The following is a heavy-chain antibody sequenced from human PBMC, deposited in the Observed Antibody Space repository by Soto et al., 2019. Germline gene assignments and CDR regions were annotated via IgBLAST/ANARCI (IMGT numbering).Heavy chain of an antibody. CDR2: IFTSGT. J-gene: IGHJ4*02. Sequence: SETLSLTCSVSGGSISRYHLTWIRQPAGKGLEWIGRIFTSGTKYNPSLESRVTMSVDTSKTQFSLNLSSVTAAATAVYYCARECGSWHDHWGQGTLVTVSS. CDR3: ARECGSWHDH. V-gene: IGHV4-4*07. D-gene: IGHD6-13*01. CDR1: GGSISRYH.